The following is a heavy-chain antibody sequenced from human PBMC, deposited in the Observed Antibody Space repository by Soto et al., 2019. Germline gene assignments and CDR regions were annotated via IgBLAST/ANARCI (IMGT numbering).Heavy chain of an antibody. D-gene: IGHD3-10*01. J-gene: IGHJ5*02. CDR3: ARGNKGPGHYGPGSQGWYGP. CDR2: IIPITETP. V-gene: IGHV1-69*06. Sequence: QVQLVQSGAEVKKPGSSVKVSCKVSGGTFSSHAINWLRQAPGQGFEWMGVIIPITETPNNAEKFQGRVTITAVKSTTTVYMELSSLTFDDTAVYFCARGNKGPGHYGPGSQGWYGPWGQGTLVTVSS. CDR1: GGTFSSHA.